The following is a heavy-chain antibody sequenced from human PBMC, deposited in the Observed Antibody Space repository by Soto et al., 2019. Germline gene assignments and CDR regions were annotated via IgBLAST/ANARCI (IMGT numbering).Heavy chain of an antibody. D-gene: IGHD5-18*01. Sequence: ASVKVSCKASGYTFTGYYMHWVRQAPGQGLEWMGWINPNSGGTNYAQKFQGRVTMTRDTSISTAYMELSRLRSDDTAVYYCARVDTAMVMFDYWGQGTLVTVSS. CDR3: ARVDTAMVMFDY. CDR2: INPNSGGT. CDR1: GYTFTGYY. J-gene: IGHJ4*02. V-gene: IGHV1-2*02.